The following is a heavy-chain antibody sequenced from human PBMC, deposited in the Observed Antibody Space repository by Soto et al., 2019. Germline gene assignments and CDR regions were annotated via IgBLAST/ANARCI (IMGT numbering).Heavy chain of an antibody. CDR3: ARDPFTGLFAFDI. V-gene: IGHV3-33*01. J-gene: IGHJ3*02. Sequence: GGSLRLSCAASGFTFSSYGMHWVRQAPGKGLEWVAVIWYDGSNKYYADSVKGRFTISRDNSKNTLYLQMNSLRAEDTAVYYCARDPFTGLFAFDIWGQGTMVTVSS. CDR1: GFTFSSYG. CDR2: IWYDGSNK. D-gene: IGHD3-22*01.